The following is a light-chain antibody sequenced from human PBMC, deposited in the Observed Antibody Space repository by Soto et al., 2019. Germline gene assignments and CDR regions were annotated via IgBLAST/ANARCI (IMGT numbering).Light chain of an antibody. J-gene: IGLJ2*01. CDR1: SSNIGSNY. V-gene: IGLV1-47*01. CDR2: RND. Sequence: QSVLTQPPSASGTPGQRVTISCSGSSSNIGSNYIYWYQRVPGTAPTLLIYRNDQRPSGVPDRFSGSKSGTSASLAISGLRSEDEADYFCSGWDDSLDGPVFGGGNQLTVL. CDR3: SGWDDSLDGPV.